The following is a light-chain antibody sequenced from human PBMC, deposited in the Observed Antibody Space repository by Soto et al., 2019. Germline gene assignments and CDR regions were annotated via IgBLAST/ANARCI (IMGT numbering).Light chain of an antibody. Sequence: DIQMTQSPSSLSASLGDRVTITCRASQSIVTYLNWYLQKPGKPPNLLIYKASTLASGVPSRFSGSGSGTEFTLTISSLQPEDFAIYYCQQYNSYSPWTFGQGTKVDIK. V-gene: IGKV1-5*03. CDR1: QSIVTY. J-gene: IGKJ1*01. CDR3: QQYNSYSPWT. CDR2: KAS.